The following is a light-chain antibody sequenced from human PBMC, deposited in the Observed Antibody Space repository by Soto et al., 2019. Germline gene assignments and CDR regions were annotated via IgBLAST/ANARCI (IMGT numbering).Light chain of an antibody. J-gene: IGLJ1*01. CDR2: EVS. V-gene: IGLV2-14*01. CDR1: SSDVGGYNY. CDR3: SSYTSSSTYV. Sequence: QSAPTQPASVSGSPGQSITISCTGTSSDVGGYNYVSWYQQHPGKAPKLMIYEVSNRPSGVSNRFSGSKSGSTASLTISGLQAEDEADYYCSSYTSSSTYVFGTGTKVTVL.